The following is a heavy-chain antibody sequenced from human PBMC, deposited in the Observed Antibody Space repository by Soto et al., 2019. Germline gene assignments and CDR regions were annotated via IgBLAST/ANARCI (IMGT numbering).Heavy chain of an antibody. CDR1: GGSFSGYY. D-gene: IGHD5-12*01. CDR2: INHSGST. V-gene: IGHV4-34*01. J-gene: IGHJ5*02. Sequence: QVQLQQWGAGLLKPSETLSLTCAVYGGSFSGYYWSWIRQPPGKGLEWIGEINHSGSTNYNPSLKSRVTISVDTSKHQFSLKLSSVTAADTAVYYCARARGLNWFDPWGQGTLVTVSS. CDR3: ARARGLNWFDP.